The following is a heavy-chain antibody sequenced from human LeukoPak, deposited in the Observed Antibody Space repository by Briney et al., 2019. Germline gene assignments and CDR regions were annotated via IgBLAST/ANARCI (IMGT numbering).Heavy chain of an antibody. CDR3: ARRDVNWSDEEYNWFDP. Sequence: SETLSLTCAVSGYSISSGYYWGWIRQHPGKGLEWIGSIYHSGSTYYNPSLKSRVTISVDTSKNQFSLKLSSVTAADTAVYYCARRDVNWSDEEYNWFDPWGQGTLVTVSS. CDR2: IYHSGST. V-gene: IGHV4-38-2*01. D-gene: IGHD1-20*01. CDR1: GYSISSGYY. J-gene: IGHJ5*02.